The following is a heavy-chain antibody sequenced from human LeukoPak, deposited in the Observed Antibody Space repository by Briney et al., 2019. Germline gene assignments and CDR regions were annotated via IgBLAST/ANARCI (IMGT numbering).Heavy chain of an antibody. CDR2: ISASNGNT. Sequence: ASVKVSCKTSGYTFTNYGVTWVRQAPGQGLEWMTWISASNGNTNYAQNFQGRVTMTTDTSTSTAYMELRSLRAEDTAVYSCAKNLLGSGAYSWYFDLWGRGTLVTVSS. CDR3: AKNLLGSGAYSWYFDL. CDR1: GYTFTNYG. D-gene: IGHD1-26*01. J-gene: IGHJ2*01. V-gene: IGHV1-18*01.